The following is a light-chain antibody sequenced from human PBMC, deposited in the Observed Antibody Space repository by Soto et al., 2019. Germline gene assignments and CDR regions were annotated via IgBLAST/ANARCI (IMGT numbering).Light chain of an antibody. V-gene: IGLV2-14*01. CDR3: SSYTRSSTVV. CDR2: DVS. Sequence: QSALTQPASVSGSPGQSITISCTGPSTDVGAYNYVSWYQQHPGKAPKLMIYDVSNRPSGVSNRFSGSKSGNTVSLTISGLQAEDEADYYCSSYTRSSTVVFGGGTKLTVL. CDR1: STDVGAYNY. J-gene: IGLJ2*01.